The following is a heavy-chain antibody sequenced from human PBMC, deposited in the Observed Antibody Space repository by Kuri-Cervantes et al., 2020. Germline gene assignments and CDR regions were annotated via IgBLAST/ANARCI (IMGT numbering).Heavy chain of an antibody. CDR3: ARDKGIYDPSGVRGYYFDY. V-gene: IGHV3-11*01. Sequence: GESLKISCAASGFTFSDYYMSWIRQAPGKGLEWISYISNSGTTIYYAADSVKGRFTLSRDNAENSLYLQMNSLRAEDMAVYYCARDKGIYDPSGVRGYYFDYWGQGTLVTVSS. J-gene: IGHJ4*02. CDR2: ISNSGTTI. CDR1: GFTFSDYY. D-gene: IGHD3-22*01.